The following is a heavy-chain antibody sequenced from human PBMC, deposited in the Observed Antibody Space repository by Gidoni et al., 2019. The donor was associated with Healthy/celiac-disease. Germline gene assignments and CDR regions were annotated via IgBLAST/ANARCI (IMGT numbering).Heavy chain of an antibody. V-gene: IGHV3-33*08. CDR3: AGSELGYCSSTSCYNLDY. CDR1: GFTFSSYG. Sequence: QVQLVESGGGVVQPGRSLRLPCAASGFTFSSYGMHWVRQAPGKGLEWVAVIWYDGSNKYYADSVKGRFTISRDNSKNTLYLQMNSLRAEDTAVYYCAGSELGYCSSTSCYNLDYWGQGTLVTVSS. D-gene: IGHD2-2*02. CDR2: IWYDGSNK. J-gene: IGHJ4*02.